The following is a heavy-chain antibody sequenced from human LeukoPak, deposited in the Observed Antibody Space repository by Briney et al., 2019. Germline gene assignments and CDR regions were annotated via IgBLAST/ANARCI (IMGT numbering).Heavy chain of an antibody. Sequence: GGSLRLSCAASGFTFSSYSMNWVRQAPGKGLEWVSSISSSSSYIYYADSVKGRFTISRDNAKNSLYLQMNSLRAEDTAVYYCARAIVGATIDAFDIWRQGTMVTVSS. CDR1: GFTFSSYS. D-gene: IGHD1-26*01. CDR2: ISSSSSYI. V-gene: IGHV3-21*01. CDR3: ARAIVGATIDAFDI. J-gene: IGHJ3*02.